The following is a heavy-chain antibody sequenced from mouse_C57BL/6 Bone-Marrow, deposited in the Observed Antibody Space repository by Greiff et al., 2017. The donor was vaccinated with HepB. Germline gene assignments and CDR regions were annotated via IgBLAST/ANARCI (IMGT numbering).Heavy chain of an antibody. CDR2: IYYSGSI. J-gene: IGHJ1*03. Sequence: EVQLQQSGPGLVKPSQTVFLTCTVTGISITTGNYRWSWIRQSPGNKLEWIGYIYYSGSITYNPSLTSRTTITRDTPKNQFFLEMNSLTAEDTATYYCARDVLRYWYFDVWGTGTTVTVSS. CDR3: ARDVLRYWYFDV. CDR1: GISITTGNYR. V-gene: IGHV3-5*01. D-gene: IGHD1-1*01.